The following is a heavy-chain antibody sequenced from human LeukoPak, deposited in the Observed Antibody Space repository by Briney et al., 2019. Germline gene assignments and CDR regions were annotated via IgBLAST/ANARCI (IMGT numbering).Heavy chain of an antibody. Sequence: PGGSLRLSCAASGFTFSSYSMNWVRQAPGKGLEWVSSISSSSSYIYYADSVKGRFTISRDNAKNSLYLQMNSLRAEDTAVYYCARGGYSSGWPQVYWGQGTLVTVSS. CDR3: ARGGYSSGWPQVY. CDR1: GFTFSSYS. J-gene: IGHJ4*02. V-gene: IGHV3-21*01. D-gene: IGHD6-19*01. CDR2: ISSSSSYI.